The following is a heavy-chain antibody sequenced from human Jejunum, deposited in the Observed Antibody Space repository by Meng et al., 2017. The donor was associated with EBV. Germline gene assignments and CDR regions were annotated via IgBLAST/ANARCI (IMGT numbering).Heavy chain of an antibody. CDR3: ARDVTTATFDY. D-gene: IGHD1/OR15-1a*01. CDR2: INTYTGRP. Sequence: QVHLVQSESDLKNPGASVKVSCKASGYSFTRNAINWVRQASGQGLEWMGWINTYTGRPAYAQGFTGRFVFSLDTSVSTAYLQISSLRSEDTAVYYCARDVTTATFDYWGQGALVTVSS. CDR1: GYSFTRNA. J-gene: IGHJ4*02. V-gene: IGHV7-4-1*02.